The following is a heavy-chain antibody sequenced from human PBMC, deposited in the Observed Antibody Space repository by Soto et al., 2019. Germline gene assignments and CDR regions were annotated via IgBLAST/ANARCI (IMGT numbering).Heavy chain of an antibody. J-gene: IGHJ4*02. V-gene: IGHV4-34*01. CDR3: AXDKITGLFDY. CDR2: INHSGST. D-gene: IGHD2-8*02. CDR1: GGSFSGYY. Sequence: QVQLQQWGAGLLKPSETLSLTCAVYGGSFSGYYWTWIRQPPGTGLEWIGEINHSGSTNYNPSLKSRVTISVDTSKNQFSLKLTSVTAAXTXXXYXAXDKITGLFDYWGQGTLVTVSS.